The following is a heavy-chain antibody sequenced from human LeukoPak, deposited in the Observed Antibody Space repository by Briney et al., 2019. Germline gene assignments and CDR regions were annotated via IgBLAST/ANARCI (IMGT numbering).Heavy chain of an antibody. CDR3: TRGRRGCYFDY. J-gene: IGHJ4*02. Sequence: GGSLRLSCAASGFTFSSYWMHWVRQAPGKGLAWVSRINTDGSSTSNADSVKGRFTVSRDNAKNTLYLQMNSLRAEDTAVYYCTRGRRGCYFDYWGQGTLVTASS. D-gene: IGHD3-10*01. CDR1: GFTFSSYW. CDR2: INTDGSST. V-gene: IGHV3-74*01.